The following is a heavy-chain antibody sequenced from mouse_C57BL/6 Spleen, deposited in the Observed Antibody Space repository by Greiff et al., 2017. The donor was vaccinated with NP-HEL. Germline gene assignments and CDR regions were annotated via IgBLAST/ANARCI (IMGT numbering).Heavy chain of an antibody. V-gene: IGHV1-15*01. CDR1: GYTFTDYE. J-gene: IGHJ2*01. Sequence: QVQLQQSGAELVRPGASVTLSCKASGYTFTDYEMHWVKQTPVHGLEWIGAIDPETGGTAYNQKFKGKAILTADKSSSTAYMELRSLTSEDSAVYYCTKGAIYYGNYEGFDYWGQGTTLTVSS. CDR2: IDPETGGT. CDR3: TKGAIYYGNYEGFDY. D-gene: IGHD2-1*01.